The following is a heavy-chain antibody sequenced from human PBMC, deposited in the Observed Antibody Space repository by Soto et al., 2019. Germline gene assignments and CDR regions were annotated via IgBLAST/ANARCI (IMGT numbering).Heavy chain of an antibody. D-gene: IGHD4-17*01. CDR1: GGTFSSYA. Sequence: QVQLVQSGAEVKKPGSSVKVSCKASGGTFSSYAISWVRQAPGQGLEWMGGIMPIFGTANYAQKFQGRVTITADESTSTAYRELSSLRAEDTAVYYCARATLYGDSTDYYYGMDVWGQGTTVTVSS. CDR2: IMPIFGTA. CDR3: ARATLYGDSTDYYYGMDV. V-gene: IGHV1-69*01. J-gene: IGHJ6*02.